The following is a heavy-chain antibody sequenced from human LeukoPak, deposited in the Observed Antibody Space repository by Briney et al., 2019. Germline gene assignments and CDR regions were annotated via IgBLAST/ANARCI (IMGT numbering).Heavy chain of an antibody. CDR2: INHSGST. J-gene: IGHJ6*02. V-gene: IGHV4-34*01. D-gene: IGHD5-24*01. CDR3: ARGKALRWLQASTYYYGMDV. CDR1: GGSFSGYY. Sequence: PSETLSLTCAVYGGSFSGYYWSWIRQPPGKGLEWIGEINHSGSTNYNPSLKSRVTTSVDTSKNQFSLKLSSVTAADTAVYYCARGKALRWLQASTYYYGMDVWGQGTTVTVSS.